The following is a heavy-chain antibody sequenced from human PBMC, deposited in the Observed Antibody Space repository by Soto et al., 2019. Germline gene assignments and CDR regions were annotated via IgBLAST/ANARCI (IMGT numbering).Heavy chain of an antibody. CDR3: ARERRYCTGGTCSDGLDV. D-gene: IGHD2-8*02. V-gene: IGHV4-30-2*01. CDR2: IFDTEAT. J-gene: IGHJ6*02. CDR1: RSSVNSGGYS. Sequence: SETLALSCVVPRSSVNSGGYSWTWIRQPPGKALEWIGFIFDTEATYYNPALKSRVTISVERSKNQFSLRLTSVTAADTAVYYCARERRYCTGGTCSDGLDVWGQGTTVTVSS.